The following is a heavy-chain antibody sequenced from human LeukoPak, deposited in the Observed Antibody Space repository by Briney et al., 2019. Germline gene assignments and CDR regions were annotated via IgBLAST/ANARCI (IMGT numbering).Heavy chain of an antibody. V-gene: IGHV3-64*01. Sequence: GGSLRLSCAASGFTFSSYAMHWVRQAPGKGLEYVSAISSNGGSTYYANSVKGRFTISRDNSKNTLYLQMGSLRAEDMAVYYCARSAGGLSGELFLDYWGQGTLVTVSS. CDR2: ISSNGGST. CDR1: GFTFSSYA. D-gene: IGHD3-10*02. CDR3: ARSAGGLSGELFLDY. J-gene: IGHJ4*02.